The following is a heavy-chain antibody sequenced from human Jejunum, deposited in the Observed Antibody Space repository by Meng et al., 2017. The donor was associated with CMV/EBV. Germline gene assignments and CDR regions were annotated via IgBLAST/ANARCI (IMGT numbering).Heavy chain of an antibody. CDR3: ASPLGRLGIVDL. CDR1: GGSISSSSYY. V-gene: IGHV4-39*01. Sequence: QLQLQESGQGLVKPSETLSLTCTVSGGSISSSSYYWGWICQPPGKGIEWIGSIYYSGSTYYNPSLKSRVTISVDTSKNQFSLKLSSVTAADTAVYDCASPLGRLGIVDLWGRGTLVTVAS. CDR2: IYYSGST. D-gene: IGHD7-27*01. J-gene: IGHJ2*01.